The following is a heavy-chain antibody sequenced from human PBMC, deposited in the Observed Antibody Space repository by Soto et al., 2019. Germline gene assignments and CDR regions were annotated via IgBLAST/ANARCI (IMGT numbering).Heavy chain of an antibody. CDR1: GFSFSTYR. Sequence: EVQLVESGGGLVKPGGSLRLSGPASGFSFSTYRLTWVRQAPGKGREGVSSISKGGSRIYYSDSMRGRFTTSRDNAQKSMDLQMDSLRVEDTAVYFCARDAEFGRNYYFGMDVWGQGTTVTVSS. J-gene: IGHJ6*02. CDR2: ISKGGSRI. V-gene: IGHV3-21*01. CDR3: ARDAEFGRNYYFGMDV. D-gene: IGHD3-10*01.